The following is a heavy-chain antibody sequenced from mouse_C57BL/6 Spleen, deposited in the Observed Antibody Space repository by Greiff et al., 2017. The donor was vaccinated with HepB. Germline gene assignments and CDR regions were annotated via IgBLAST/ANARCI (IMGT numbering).Heavy chain of an antibody. D-gene: IGHD2-2*01. J-gene: IGHJ4*01. CDR1: GYSISSGYY. CDR3: ARGSTMVTTGYAMDY. Sequence: EVKLMESGPGLVKPSQSLSLTCSVTGYSISSGYYWNWIRQFPGNKLEWMGYISYDGSNNYNPSLKNRISITRDTSKNQFFLKLNSVTTEDTATYYCARGSTMVTTGYAMDYWGQGTSVTVSS. CDR2: ISYDGSN. V-gene: IGHV3-6*01.